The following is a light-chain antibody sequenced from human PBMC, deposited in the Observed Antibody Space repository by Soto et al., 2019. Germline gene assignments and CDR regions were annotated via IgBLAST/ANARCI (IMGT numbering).Light chain of an antibody. CDR3: QQYGSSPIT. V-gene: IGKV3-20*01. J-gene: IGKJ5*01. CDR1: QSVSSSY. CDR2: GPS. Sequence: EIVLTQSPDTLSLSPGERATLSCRASQSVSSSYLAWYQQKPGQAPRLLIYGPSSRATGIPDRFSGSGSGTDFTLTISRLEPEDSALYYCQQYGSSPITFGQGTRLEIK.